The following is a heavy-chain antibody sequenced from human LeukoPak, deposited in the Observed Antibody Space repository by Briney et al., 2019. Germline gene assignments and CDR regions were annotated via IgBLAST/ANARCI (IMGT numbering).Heavy chain of an antibody. J-gene: IGHJ3*02. Sequence: GGSLRLSCAASGFTFSSYGMSWVRQAPGKGLEWVSAISGSGTSTYYADSVKGRFSISRDNSKNTVYLQMNSLRAEDTAVYYCARELREHGVFDIWGQGTMVTVSS. D-gene: IGHD1-26*01. CDR2: ISGSGTST. CDR1: GFTFSSYG. CDR3: ARELREHGVFDI. V-gene: IGHV3-23*01.